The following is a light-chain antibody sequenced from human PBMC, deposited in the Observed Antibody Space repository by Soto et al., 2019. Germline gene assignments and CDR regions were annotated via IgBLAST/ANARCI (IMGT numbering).Light chain of an antibody. CDR1: SSNIGAGYD. J-gene: IGLJ3*02. CDR3: QSFDTSLSGWV. CDR2: GNT. V-gene: IGLV1-40*01. Sequence: QPVLTQPPSVSGAPGQRVTISCTGSSSNIGAGYDVHWYQQLPGTAPKVLIYGNTNRPSGVPDRFSGSKSGPSASLAITGLQAEDEADYYCQSFDTSLSGWVFGGGTKVTVL.